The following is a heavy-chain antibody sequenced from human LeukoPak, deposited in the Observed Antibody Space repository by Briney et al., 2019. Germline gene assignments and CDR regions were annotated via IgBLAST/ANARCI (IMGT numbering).Heavy chain of an antibody. CDR2: ISWNSGSI. D-gene: IGHD6-19*01. CDR3: AKDMGSSGWYYFDY. Sequence: PGRSLRLSCAASGFTFDDYAMHWVRQAPGKGLEWVSGISWNSGSIDYADSVKGRFTISRDNAKNSLYLQMNSLRAEDMALYYCAKDMGSSGWYYFDYWGQGTLVTVSS. CDR1: GFTFDDYA. J-gene: IGHJ4*02. V-gene: IGHV3-9*03.